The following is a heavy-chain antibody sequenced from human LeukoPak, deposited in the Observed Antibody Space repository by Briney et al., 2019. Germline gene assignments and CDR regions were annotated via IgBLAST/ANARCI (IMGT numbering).Heavy chain of an antibody. CDR1: GGTFSSYA. CDR2: IIPIFGTA. CDR3: ARGSVPAAMWPNWFDP. J-gene: IGHJ5*02. D-gene: IGHD2-2*01. Sequence: SVKVSCKASGGTFSSYAISWVRQAPGQGLEWMGGIIPIFGTANYAQKFQGRDTITTDESTSTAYMELSSLRSEDTAVYYCARGSVPAAMWPNWFDPWGQGTLVTVSS. V-gene: IGHV1-69*05.